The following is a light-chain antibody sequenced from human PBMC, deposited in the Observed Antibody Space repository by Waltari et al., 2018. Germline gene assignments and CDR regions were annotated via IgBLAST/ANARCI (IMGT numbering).Light chain of an antibody. V-gene: IGLV2-14*03. CDR2: DVD. CDR3: ASFTGNVV. Sequence: QSALTQPASVSGTPGQSITSEGTGNRRDVGGYNYVSWYQQHPGKAPKLLIYDVDYRPSGVFNRFSGSKTVNTASLTISGLQAVDEAVYYCASFTGNVVFGGGTKLTVL. J-gene: IGLJ2*01. CDR1: RRDVGGYNY.